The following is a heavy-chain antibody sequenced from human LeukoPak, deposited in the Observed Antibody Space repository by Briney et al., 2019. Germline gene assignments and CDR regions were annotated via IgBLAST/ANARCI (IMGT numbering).Heavy chain of an antibody. Sequence: SGPTLVKPTQTLTLTCTFSGFSLSTSGVGVGWIRQPPGKALEWLAPICWDDDKRYSPSLKSRLTITKDTSKNQVVLTMTNMDPVDTATYYRAHIKATYYFDYWGQGTLVTVSS. CDR1: GFSLSTSGVG. D-gene: IGHD1-1*01. J-gene: IGHJ4*02. V-gene: IGHV2-5*02. CDR3: AHIKATYYFDY. CDR2: ICWDDDK.